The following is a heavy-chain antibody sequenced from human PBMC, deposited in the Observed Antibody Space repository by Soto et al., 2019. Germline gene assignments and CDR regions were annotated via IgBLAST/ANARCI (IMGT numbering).Heavy chain of an antibody. CDR3: ARVTKYYDILTGYGSYGNWFDP. V-gene: IGHV4-4*02. D-gene: IGHD3-9*01. Sequence: QVQLQESGPGLVKPSGTLSLTCAVSSGSISSSNWWSWVRQPPGKGLAWIGEIYHSGSTNYNPSLKSRVTISVDKSKNQFSLKLSSVTAAETAVYYCARVTKYYDILTGYGSYGNWFDPWGQGTLVTVSS. CDR2: IYHSGST. J-gene: IGHJ5*02. CDR1: SGSISSSNW.